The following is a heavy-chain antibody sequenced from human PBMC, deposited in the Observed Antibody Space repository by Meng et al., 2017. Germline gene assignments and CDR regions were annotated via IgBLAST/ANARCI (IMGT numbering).Heavy chain of an antibody. V-gene: IGHV4-4*02. J-gene: IGHJ4*02. CDR3: ARAGVGYYDSSGPYSY. CDR2: IYHSGST. CDR1: GGSSSSSNW. D-gene: IGHD3-22*01. Sequence: QVPVQESGPGLVKPSGTLSLPCAVSGGSSSSSNWWSWVRQPPGKGLDWIGEIYHSGSTNYNPSLKSRVTISVDKSKNQFSLKLSSVTAADTAVYYCARAGVGYYDSSGPYSYWGQGTLVTVSS.